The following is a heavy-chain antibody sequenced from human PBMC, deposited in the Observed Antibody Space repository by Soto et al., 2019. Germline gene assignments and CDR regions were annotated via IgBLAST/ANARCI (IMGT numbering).Heavy chain of an antibody. CDR1: GGSFSGYY. V-gene: IGHV4-34*01. D-gene: IGHD6-25*01. CDR3: AVKRLGVFDY. CDR2: INHSGST. J-gene: IGHJ4*02. Sequence: SETLSLTCAVYGGSFSGYYWSWIRQPPGKGLEWIGEINHSGSTNYNPSLKSRVTISVDTSKNQFSLKPSSVTDADTAVYYCAVKRLGVFDYWGQGTLVTVSS.